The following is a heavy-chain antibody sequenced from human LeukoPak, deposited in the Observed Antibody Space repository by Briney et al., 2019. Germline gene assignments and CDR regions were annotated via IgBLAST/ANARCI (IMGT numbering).Heavy chain of an antibody. Sequence: SETLSLTCTVSGGSISSSSYYWGWIRQPPGKGLEWIGSIYYSGSTYYNPSLKSRVTISVDTSKNQFSLKLSSVTAADTAVYYCARGGRRQLVRTSNWFDPWGQGTLVTVSS. D-gene: IGHD6-13*01. J-gene: IGHJ5*02. CDR3: ARGGRRQLVRTSNWFDP. CDR2: IYYSGST. CDR1: GGSISSSSYY. V-gene: IGHV4-39*07.